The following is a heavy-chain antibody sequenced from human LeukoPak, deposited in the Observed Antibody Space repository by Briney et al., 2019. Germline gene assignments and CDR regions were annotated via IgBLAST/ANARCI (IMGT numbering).Heavy chain of an antibody. CDR1: GYTFTSYG. Sequence: GASVKVSCKASGYTFTSYGISWVRQAPGQGLEWMGWISTYNGNTNYAQKLHGRVTMTTDTSTSTAYMDLRSLRSDDTDVYYCARAGRDNWFDPWGQGTLVTVSS. V-gene: IGHV1-18*01. D-gene: IGHD1-1*01. J-gene: IGHJ5*02. CDR3: ARAGRDNWFDP. CDR2: ISTYNGNT.